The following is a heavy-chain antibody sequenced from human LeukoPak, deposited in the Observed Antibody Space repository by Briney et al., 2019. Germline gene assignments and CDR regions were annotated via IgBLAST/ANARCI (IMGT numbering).Heavy chain of an antibody. CDR1: GFTFSSYS. D-gene: IGHD2-2*01. Sequence: GGSLRLSCAASGFTFSSYSMNWVRQVPGQGLEWVSAISSRSSYIYYADSVKGRFTISRDNAKNSLYLQMNSLRAEDTAVYYCARDSYQLLLGNWFDPWGQGTLVTVSS. CDR3: ARDSYQLLLGNWFDP. V-gene: IGHV3-21*01. J-gene: IGHJ5*02. CDR2: ISSRSSYI.